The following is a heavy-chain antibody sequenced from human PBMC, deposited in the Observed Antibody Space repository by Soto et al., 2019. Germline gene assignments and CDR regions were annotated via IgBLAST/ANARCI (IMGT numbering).Heavy chain of an antibody. V-gene: IGHV4-61*08. CDR2: IYYSGST. D-gene: IGHD3-22*01. Sequence: PSETLSLTCTVSGGSISSGGYYWSWIRQPPGKGLEWIGYIYYSGSTNYNPSLKSRVTISVDTSKNLFSLKLSSVTAADTAVYYCARRVLRDYDSSGSSWFDPWGQGTLVTVSS. CDR3: ARRVLRDYDSSGSSWFDP. J-gene: IGHJ5*02. CDR1: GGSISSGGYY.